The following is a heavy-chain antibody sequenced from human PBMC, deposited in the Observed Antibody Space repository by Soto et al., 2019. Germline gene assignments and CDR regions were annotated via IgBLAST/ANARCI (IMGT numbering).Heavy chain of an antibody. D-gene: IGHD3-10*02. CDR1: GFTFSSHW. Sequence: EVQVVESGGDLVQPGGSLRLSCVGSGFTFSSHWMHWVRQAPGKGLVWVAHITHDGSSATYADSVKGRFTTSRDNAKNTLYLQMNTLRFEDTAVYYCADLFAGFDIWGQGTMVTVSS. J-gene: IGHJ3*02. V-gene: IGHV3-74*01. CDR3: ADLFAGFDI. CDR2: ITHDGSSA.